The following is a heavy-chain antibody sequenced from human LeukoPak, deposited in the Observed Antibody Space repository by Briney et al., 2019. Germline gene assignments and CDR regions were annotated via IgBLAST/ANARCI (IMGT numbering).Heavy chain of an antibody. D-gene: IGHD6-19*01. CDR2: ISSSSSTI. Sequence: GGSLRLSCAASGFTFSSYSMNWVRQAPGKGLEWVSYISSSSSTIYYADSVKGRFTVSRDNAKNSLYLQKNSLRAEDTAVYYCARGLHSSGWYYFDYWGQGTLVTVSS. V-gene: IGHV3-48*01. J-gene: IGHJ4*02. CDR1: GFTFSSYS. CDR3: ARGLHSSGWYYFDY.